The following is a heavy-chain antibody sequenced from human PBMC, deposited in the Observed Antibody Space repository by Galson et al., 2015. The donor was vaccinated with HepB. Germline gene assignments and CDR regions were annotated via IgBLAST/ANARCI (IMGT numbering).Heavy chain of an antibody. Sequence: SVKVSCKASGYTFGSYDIVWVRQAPGQGLEWMGWMNPISRSTRSPKFQGRLTLTGDTSINTAYMELTSLTSDDTAVYYCTRAVRNELYSDHWGQGTLVTISS. CDR3: TRAVRNELYSDH. J-gene: IGHJ4*02. CDR1: GYTFGSYD. CDR2: MNPISRST. D-gene: IGHD1-1*01. V-gene: IGHV1-8*01.